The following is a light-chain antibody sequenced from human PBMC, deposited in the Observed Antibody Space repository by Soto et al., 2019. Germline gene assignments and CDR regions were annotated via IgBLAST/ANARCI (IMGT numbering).Light chain of an antibody. J-gene: IGLJ1*01. CDR1: SSDVGGYNY. CDR2: EVS. Sequence: QSVLTQPASVSGSPGQSITISCTGTSSDVGGYNYVSWYQQHPGKAPKLMIYEVSNRPSGVSNRFSGSKSGNTASLTISGLQAEDEAAYYCSSYTSSSTNVFGNGTKVT. CDR3: SSYTSSSTNV. V-gene: IGLV2-14*01.